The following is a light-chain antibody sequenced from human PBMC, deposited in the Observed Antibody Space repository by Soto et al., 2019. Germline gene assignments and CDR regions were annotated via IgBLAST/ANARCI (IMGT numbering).Light chain of an antibody. CDR3: QVWDSSSDHRVV. J-gene: IGLJ2*01. CDR1: NIGSKS. Sequence: SYELTQPPSVSVAPGQTARITCGGNNIGSKSVHWCQQKPGQAPVLVVYDDSDRPSGIPERFSGSNSGNTATLTISRVEAGDEADYYCQVWDSSSDHRVVFGGGTKLTVL. CDR2: DDS. V-gene: IGLV3-21*02.